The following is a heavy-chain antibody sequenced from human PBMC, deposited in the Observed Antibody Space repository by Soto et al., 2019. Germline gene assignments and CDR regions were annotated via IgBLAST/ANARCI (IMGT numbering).Heavy chain of an antibody. CDR2: ISHDGSNT. CDR1: GFTFSAYG. Sequence: PGGSLRLSCAASGFTFSAYGIHWVRQAPGKGLEWVAVISHDGSNTNYADSVKGRFTFSRDNSKDTVYLQMNSLRAEDTAVYYCAKDTYYYSSSSYYVFDSWGQGTLVTVSS. V-gene: IGHV3-30*18. D-gene: IGHD3-22*01. J-gene: IGHJ4*02. CDR3: AKDTYYYSSSSYYVFDS.